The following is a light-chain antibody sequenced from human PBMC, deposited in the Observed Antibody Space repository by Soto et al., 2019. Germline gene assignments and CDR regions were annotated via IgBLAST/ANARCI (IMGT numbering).Light chain of an antibody. CDR3: AAWDDSLNGPVV. Sequence: QSALTQPPSASGTPGQRVTISCSGSSSNIGSNTVNWYQQLPGTAPKLLIYSNNQRPSGVPDRFSGSKSGTSASLAISGLQSEDEADYYCAAWDDSLNGPVVFGGGTKVIVL. J-gene: IGLJ2*01. V-gene: IGLV1-44*01. CDR2: SNN. CDR1: SSNIGSNT.